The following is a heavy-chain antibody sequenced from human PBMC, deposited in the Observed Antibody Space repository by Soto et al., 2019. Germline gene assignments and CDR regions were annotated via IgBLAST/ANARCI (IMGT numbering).Heavy chain of an antibody. D-gene: IGHD2-15*01. CDR2: IIPMFGTA. CDR1: GGTFSTYA. Sequence: QVQLVQSGAEVKKPGSSVKVSCKASGGTFSTYAISWVRQAPGQGLEWMGGIIPMFGTANYAQKFQGRVTITADESTSTAYMELSSLGSEDTDVFYCARRYCISSSCYLYGMDVWGQGTTVTVSS. J-gene: IGHJ6*02. CDR3: ARRYCISSSCYLYGMDV. V-gene: IGHV1-69*12.